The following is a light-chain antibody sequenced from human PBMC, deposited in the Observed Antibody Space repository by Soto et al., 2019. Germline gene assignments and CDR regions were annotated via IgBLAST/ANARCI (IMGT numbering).Light chain of an antibody. V-gene: IGKV1-5*01. Sequence: DSQMTQSPSTVSASVGDRVTITCRASQSINTWLAWYQQKPGKAPRDQIYDASSLQSGVPSRFSGSGSGTEFTLTISSLEPDDFATYYCQQYDGHFGQGTKREIK. J-gene: IGKJ2*01. CDR3: QQYDGH. CDR2: DAS. CDR1: QSINTW.